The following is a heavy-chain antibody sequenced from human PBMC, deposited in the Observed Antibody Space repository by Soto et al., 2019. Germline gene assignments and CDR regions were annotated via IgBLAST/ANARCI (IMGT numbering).Heavy chain of an antibody. CDR2: FDPEDGET. J-gene: IGHJ4*02. CDR1: GYTLTELS. Sequence: VASVKVSCKVSGYTLTELSMHWVRQAPGKGLEWMGGFDPEDGETIYAQKFQGRVTMTEDTSTDTAYMELSSLRSEDTAVYYCATDAPRSIRGVILYWGQGTLVTVSS. CDR3: ATDAPRSIRGVILY. D-gene: IGHD3-10*01. V-gene: IGHV1-24*01.